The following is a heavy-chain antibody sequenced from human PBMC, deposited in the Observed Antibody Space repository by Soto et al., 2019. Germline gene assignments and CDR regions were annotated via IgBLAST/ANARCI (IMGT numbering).Heavy chain of an antibody. CDR2: IMPMFGVT. D-gene: IGHD2-2*01. Sequence: QVQLVQSGAEVKKPGSSVKVSCRAPGGTFNSHTISWVRQAPGQGLEWMGGIMPMFGVTNYARKFQGRLTMTANXSXTXXYMEVSSLTSEDTAVYYCAGEGVTSSMSLPWMGYHYYGLDVWGQGTTVIVSS. J-gene: IGHJ6*02. CDR3: AGEGVTSSMSLPWMGYHYYGLDV. V-gene: IGHV1-69*12. CDR1: GGTFNSHT.